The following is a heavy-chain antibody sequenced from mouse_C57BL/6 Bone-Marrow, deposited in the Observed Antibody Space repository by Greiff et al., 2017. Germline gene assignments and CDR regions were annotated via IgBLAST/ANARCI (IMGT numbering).Heavy chain of an antibody. CDR3: ARDDYDDWYFDV. CDR2: IYPGDGDT. V-gene: IGHV1-82*01. J-gene: IGHJ1*03. CDR1: GYAFSSSW. Sequence: QVQLQQSGPELVKPGASVKISCKASGYAFSSSWMNWVKQRPGKGLEWIGRIYPGDGDTNYNGKFKGKATLTADKSSSTAYMQLSSLTSEDSAVYFCARDDYDDWYFDVWGTGTTGTVSS. D-gene: IGHD2-4*01.